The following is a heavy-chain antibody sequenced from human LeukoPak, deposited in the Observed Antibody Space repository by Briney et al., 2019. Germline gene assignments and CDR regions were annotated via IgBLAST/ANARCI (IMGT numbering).Heavy chain of an antibody. CDR1: GAYLNIYS. J-gene: IGHJ5*02. Sequence: PSESLSLTCTVSGAYLNIYSWTWIRQPPGGGLGCVGYIYYTGRANYNTSPKSRIVISHDTPKTHFSLKLKSVTAADTAVYYCARTLGGNSVNNWFDTGGQGTLVIVSS. CDR3: ARTLGGNSVNNWFDT. CDR2: IYYTGRA. V-gene: IGHV4-59*08. D-gene: IGHD4-4*01.